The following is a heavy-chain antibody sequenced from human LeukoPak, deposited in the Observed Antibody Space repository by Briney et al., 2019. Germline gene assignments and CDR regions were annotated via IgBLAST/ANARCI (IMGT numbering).Heavy chain of an antibody. J-gene: IGHJ6*04. CDR2: IYCSGST. Sequence: SETLSLTCTVSGGSISSYYWSWIRQPPGKGLEWIGYIYCSGSTNYNPSLKSRVTISVDTSKNQFSLKLSSVTAADTAVYYCARGVQLQYYYYYGMDVWGKGTTVTVSS. CDR1: GGSISSYY. CDR3: ARGVQLQYYYYYGMDV. V-gene: IGHV4-59*01. D-gene: IGHD5-18*01.